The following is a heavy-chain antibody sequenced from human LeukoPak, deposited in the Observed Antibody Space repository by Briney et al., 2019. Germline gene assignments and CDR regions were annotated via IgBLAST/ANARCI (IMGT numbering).Heavy chain of an antibody. Sequence: GRSLRLSCAASGFTFSSHSMNWVRQAPGKGLEWVSSISSSSSYIYYADSVKGRFTISRDNAKNSLYLQMNSLRAEDTAVYYCARGRFGSYISFDYWGQGTLVTVSS. V-gene: IGHV3-21*01. CDR2: ISSSSSYI. J-gene: IGHJ4*02. D-gene: IGHD1-26*01. CDR3: ARGRFGSYISFDY. CDR1: GFTFSSHS.